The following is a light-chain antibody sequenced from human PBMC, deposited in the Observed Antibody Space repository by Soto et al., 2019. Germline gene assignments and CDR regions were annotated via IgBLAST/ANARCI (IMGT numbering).Light chain of an antibody. CDR1: NIGNKR. V-gene: IGLV3-21*04. Sequence: SYELTQPPSVSVAPEKTATITCGGNNIGNKRVHWYRQKPGQAPVLLISYDSDRPSGIPERFSGSNSENTATPTISRVEAGDEANYYCQVWDIMTDNYVFGRGTKVTVL. J-gene: IGLJ1*01. CDR3: QVWDIMTDNYV. CDR2: YDS.